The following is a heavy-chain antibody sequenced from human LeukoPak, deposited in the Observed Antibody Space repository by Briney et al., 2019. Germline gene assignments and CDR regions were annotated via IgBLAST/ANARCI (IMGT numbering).Heavy chain of an antibody. D-gene: IGHD2-21*02. V-gene: IGHV3-23*01. Sequence: GGSLRLSCAVSGLTFSSYAMSWVRQAPGKGLEWVSGLTGSGSSTYYADSVKGRFTISRDNSKDTLYLQMNSLRAEDTAVYYCTKVQAGVTHIFDYWGQGTLVTVSS. J-gene: IGHJ4*02. CDR2: LTGSGSST. CDR1: GLTFSSYA. CDR3: TKVQAGVTHIFDY.